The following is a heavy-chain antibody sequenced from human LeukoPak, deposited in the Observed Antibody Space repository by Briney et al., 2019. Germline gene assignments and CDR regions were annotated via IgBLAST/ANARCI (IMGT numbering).Heavy chain of an antibody. CDR3: ARVTSDAFDI. CDR1: GGSISSSSYY. CDR2: IYHSGRT. V-gene: IGHV4-39*07. Sequence: PSETLSLTYTVSGGSISSSSYYWGWIRQPPGKGLEWIGSIYHSGRTFYNPSLKSRVTISVDTSKNQFSLKLTSVTAADTAVYYCARVTSDAFDIWGQGTMVTVSS. J-gene: IGHJ3*02.